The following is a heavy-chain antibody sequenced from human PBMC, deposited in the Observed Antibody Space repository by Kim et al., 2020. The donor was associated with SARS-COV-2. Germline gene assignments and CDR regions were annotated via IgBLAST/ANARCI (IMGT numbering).Heavy chain of an antibody. CDR1: GFTFSSYA. Sequence: GGSLRLSCAASGFTFSSYAMHWVRQAPGKGLEWVAVISYDGSNKYYADSVKGRFTISRDNSKNTLYLQMNSLRAEDTAVYYCGITSHAFDIWGQGTMVTVSS. J-gene: IGHJ3*02. CDR3: GITSHAFDI. CDR2: ISYDGSNK. V-gene: IGHV3-30-3*01. D-gene: IGHD3-3*01.